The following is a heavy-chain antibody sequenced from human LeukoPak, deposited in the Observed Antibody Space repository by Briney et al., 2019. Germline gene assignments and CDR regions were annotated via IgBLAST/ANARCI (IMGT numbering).Heavy chain of an antibody. D-gene: IGHD3/OR15-3a*01. J-gene: IGHJ6*03. CDR2: IKQDGSEQ. CDR3: ARGTYYYYMDV. Sequence: GGSLRLSCAASGFTFSRSWMNWVRQAPGKGLEWVANIKQDGSEQYYVDSVKGRFTISRDNAKNSLYLQMNSLRAEDTAVYYCARGTYYYYMDVWGKGTTVTISS. CDR1: GFTFSRSW. V-gene: IGHV3-7*01.